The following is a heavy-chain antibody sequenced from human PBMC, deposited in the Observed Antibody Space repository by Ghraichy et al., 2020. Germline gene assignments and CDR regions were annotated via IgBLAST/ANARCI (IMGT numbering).Heavy chain of an antibody. J-gene: IGHJ6*02. CDR2: IYYSGST. Sequence: IYYSGSTNYNPSLKSRVTISVDTSKNQFSLKLSSVTAADTAVYYCARVKSYDSSGYNGMDVWC. V-gene: IGHV4-59*01. D-gene: IGHD3-22*01. CDR3: ARVKSYDSSGYNGMDV.